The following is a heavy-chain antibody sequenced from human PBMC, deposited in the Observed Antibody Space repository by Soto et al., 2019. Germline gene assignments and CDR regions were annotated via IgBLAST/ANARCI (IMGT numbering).Heavy chain of an antibody. CDR3: ARGLTLYYYGSEETDY. Sequence: PSETLSLTCTVSGGSISSGDYYWSWIRQPPGKGLEWIGYIYYSGSTYYNPSLKSRVTISVDTSKNQFSLKLSSVTAADTAVYYCARGLTLYYYGSEETDYWGQGTLVTV. V-gene: IGHV4-30-4*01. J-gene: IGHJ4*02. CDR1: GGSISSGDYY. D-gene: IGHD3-10*01. CDR2: IYYSGST.